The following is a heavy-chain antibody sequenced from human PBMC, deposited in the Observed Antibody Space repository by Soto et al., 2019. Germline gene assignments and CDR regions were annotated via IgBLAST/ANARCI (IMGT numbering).Heavy chain of an antibody. V-gene: IGHV4-4*02. CDR2: VFPTGST. D-gene: IGHD2-15*01. J-gene: IGHJ5*02. Sequence: QVQLQESGPGLVKPSGTLSLTCAVSSDSVSSSNWWSWVRQPPGKVLEWIGAVFPTGSTNYNPSLMSRVTISVDKSKNHFSLNLSSVTAADTAIYYCARRPTAELPSNWFAPWGQGTLVNVSS. CDR3: ARRPTAELPSNWFAP. CDR1: SDSVSSSNW.